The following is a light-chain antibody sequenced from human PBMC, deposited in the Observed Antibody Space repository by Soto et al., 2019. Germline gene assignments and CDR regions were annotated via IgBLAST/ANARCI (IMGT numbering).Light chain of an antibody. Sequence: QSVLTQPASVSGSPGQSITISCTGTSSDVGGYNYVSWYQQHPGKAPKLMIYDVSNRPSGVSNRFSRSKSGNTASLTISGLQAEDEADYYCSSYTSSSPVVFGGGTKVTVL. V-gene: IGLV2-14*01. CDR3: SSYTSSSPVV. CDR1: SSDVGGYNY. CDR2: DVS. J-gene: IGLJ2*01.